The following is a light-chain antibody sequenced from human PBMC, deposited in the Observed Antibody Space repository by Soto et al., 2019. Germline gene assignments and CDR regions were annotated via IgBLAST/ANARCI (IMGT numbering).Light chain of an antibody. CDR2: KAS. V-gene: IGKV1-5*03. CDR3: QQYNSYPWT. J-gene: IGKJ1*01. CDR1: QSISSW. Sequence: DIQMTQSPSTLSASVGDRVTITCRASQSISSWLAWYQQKPGKAPKLLNYKASSLESGVPSRFSGSGSGTEFTLTISSLQPDDFATYYCQQYNSYPWTFGQGPKVEIK.